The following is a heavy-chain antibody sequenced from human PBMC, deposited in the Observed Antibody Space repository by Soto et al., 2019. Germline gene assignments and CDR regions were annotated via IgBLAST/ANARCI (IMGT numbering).Heavy chain of an antibody. CDR1: GYTFTGYY. CDR2: IDPNSGGT. Sequence: ASVKVSCKASGYTFTGYYIHWVRQAPGQGLEWMGWIDPNSGGTNYAQKFQVWVTMTRDTSISTAYMELSRLRSDDTAVYYCARDLRDRYSSSWYGGRYYYYGMDVWGQGTTVTV. CDR3: ARDLRDRYSSSWYGGRYYYYGMDV. D-gene: IGHD6-13*01. J-gene: IGHJ6*02. V-gene: IGHV1-2*04.